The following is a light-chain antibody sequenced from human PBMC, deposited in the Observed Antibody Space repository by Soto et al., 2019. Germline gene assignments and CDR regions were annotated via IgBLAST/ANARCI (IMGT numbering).Light chain of an antibody. CDR3: QQCNDSPPWT. CDR1: QDVGSK. V-gene: IGKV3-15*01. J-gene: IGKJ1*01. CDR2: GAT. Sequence: EIVMTQSPATLSVSPGERATLSCRASQDVGSKLAWYQQKPGQAPMLLIYGATTRATGIPARFSGSGSGTQFTLTISSLQSEDFAVYYCQQCNDSPPWTFGQGTKVEI.